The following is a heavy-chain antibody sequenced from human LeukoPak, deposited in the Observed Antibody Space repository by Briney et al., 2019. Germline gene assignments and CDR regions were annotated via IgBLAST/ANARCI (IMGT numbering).Heavy chain of an antibody. J-gene: IGHJ4*02. CDR2: IKQDGSEK. D-gene: IGHD7-27*01. Sequence: GGSLRLSCAASGFTFSSYGMHWVRQAPGKGLEWVANIKQDGSEKYYVDSVKGRFTISRDNAKNSLNLQMNSLRAEDTAVYYCAREAGDSIYFDYWGQGTLVTVSS. CDR1: GFTFSSYG. V-gene: IGHV3-7*01. CDR3: AREAGDSIYFDY.